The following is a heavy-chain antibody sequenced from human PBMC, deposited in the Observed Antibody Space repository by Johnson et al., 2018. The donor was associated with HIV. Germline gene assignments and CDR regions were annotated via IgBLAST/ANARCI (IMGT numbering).Heavy chain of an antibody. D-gene: IGHD2-8*02. Sequence: VQLVESGGGVVKPGGSLRLSCAVSGFTFSNHHMTWVRQAPGKGLEWVANINQDGSDKYYVDSVKGRFTISRYNAQNSLYLQMNSLRAEDTAVYYCGRESTGAGTAFDIWGQGTMVTVSS. CDR3: GRESTGAGTAFDI. CDR1: GFTFSNHH. CDR2: INQDGSDK. J-gene: IGHJ3*02. V-gene: IGHV3-7*01.